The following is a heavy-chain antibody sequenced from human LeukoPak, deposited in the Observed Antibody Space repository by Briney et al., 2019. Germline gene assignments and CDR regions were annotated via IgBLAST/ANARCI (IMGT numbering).Heavy chain of an antibody. CDR1: GGTFSSYA. D-gene: IGHD3-10*01. CDR2: IIPIFGTA. V-gene: IGHV1-69*01. CDR3: AREPRAGNWFDP. J-gene: IGHJ5*02. Sequence: SVKVSCKASGGTFSSYAISWVRQAPGQGLEWMGGIIPIFGTANYARKFQGRVTITADESTSTAYMELSSLRSEDTAVYYCAREPRAGNWFDPWSQGTLVTVSS.